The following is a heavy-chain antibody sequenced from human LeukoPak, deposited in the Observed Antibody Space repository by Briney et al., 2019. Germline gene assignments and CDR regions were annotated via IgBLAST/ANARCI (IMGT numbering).Heavy chain of an antibody. CDR3: ARDGVSMTTVVTYYYYYGMDV. CDR1: GGTFSSYA. V-gene: IGHV7-4-1*02. Sequence: ASVKVSCKASGGTFSSYAISWVRQAPGQGLEWMGWINTNTGNPTYAQDFTGRFVFSLDTSVSTAYLQISSLKAEDTAVYYCARDGVSMTTVVTYYYYYGMDVWGQGTTVTVSS. D-gene: IGHD4-23*01. J-gene: IGHJ6*02. CDR2: INTNTGNP.